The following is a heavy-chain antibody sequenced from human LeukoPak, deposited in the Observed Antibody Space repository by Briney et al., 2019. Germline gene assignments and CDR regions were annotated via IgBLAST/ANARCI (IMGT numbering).Heavy chain of an antibody. CDR2: INPSGGST. D-gene: IGHD4-23*01. Sequence: ASVKVSCKASGYTFTGYYMHWVRQAPGQGLEWMGWINPSGGSTSYAQKFQGRVTMTRDTSTSTVYMELSSLRSEDTAVYYCARDKSLRWIDYWGQGTLVTVSS. CDR3: ARDKSLRWIDY. J-gene: IGHJ4*02. CDR1: GYTFTGYY. V-gene: IGHV1-46*01.